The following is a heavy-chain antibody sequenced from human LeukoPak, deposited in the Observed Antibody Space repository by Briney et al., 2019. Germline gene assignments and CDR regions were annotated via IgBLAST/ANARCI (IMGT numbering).Heavy chain of an antibody. V-gene: IGHV4-59*01. J-gene: IGHJ5*02. CDR1: GGSISSNY. CDR2: IYYSGST. D-gene: IGHD2-15*01. CDR3: ARDHIGFCGGTSCYPIFDP. Sequence: PSETLSLTCTVSGGSISSNYWSWIRRPPGQGLEWIGYIYYSGSTNYNPSLKSRVTISVDTSKNQFSLKLSSVTAADTAVYYCARDHIGFCGGTSCYPIFDPWGQGTLVTVSS.